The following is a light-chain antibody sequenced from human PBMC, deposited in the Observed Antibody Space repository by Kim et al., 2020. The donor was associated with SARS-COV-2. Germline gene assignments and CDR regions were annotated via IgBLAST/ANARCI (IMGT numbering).Light chain of an antibody. CDR2: DVS. J-gene: IGLJ2*01. Sequence: QSALTQPASVSGSPGQSITISCTGTSSDVGGYNYVSWYQQHPGKAPKLMIYDVSNRPSGVSNRFSGSKSGNMASLTISGLQAEDEADYYCSSYTSSSVVFGGGTQLTVL. V-gene: IGLV2-14*03. CDR3: SSYTSSSVV. CDR1: SSDVGGYNY.